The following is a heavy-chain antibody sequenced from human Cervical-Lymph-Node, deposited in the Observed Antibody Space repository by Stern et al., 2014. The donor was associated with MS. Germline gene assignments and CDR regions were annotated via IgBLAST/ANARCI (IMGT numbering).Heavy chain of an antibody. CDR2: IDSDGSSI. J-gene: IGHJ6*02. D-gene: IGHD4-17*01. CDR1: AFTFSSYW. CDR3: ARDDGDYGDNYYGMDV. V-gene: IGHV3-74*02. Sequence: EVQLVESGGGLVQPGGSLRLSCAASAFTFSSYWMHWVRQTPGKGLVWVARIDSDGSSIRYADSVKGRFTISRDNAKNTLYLQMNRLRAEDTAVYYCARDDGDYGDNYYGMDVWGQGTTVTVSS.